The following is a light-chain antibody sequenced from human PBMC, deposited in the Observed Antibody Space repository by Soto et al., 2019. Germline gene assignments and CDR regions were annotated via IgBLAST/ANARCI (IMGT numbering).Light chain of an antibody. CDR1: QSVSSN. J-gene: IGKJ2*01. V-gene: IGKV3-15*01. Sequence: EIVMTQSPATLSVSPGERATLSCRASQSVSSNLAWYQQKPGQAPRLLIYGASTRATGIPASFSGSGSGTDFTLTISSLQSEDFAVYYWQQYNNWPLTFGQGTKLEIK. CDR2: GAS. CDR3: QQYNNWPLT.